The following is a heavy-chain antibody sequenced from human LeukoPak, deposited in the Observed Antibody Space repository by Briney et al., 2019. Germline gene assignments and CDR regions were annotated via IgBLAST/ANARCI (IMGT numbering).Heavy chain of an antibody. V-gene: IGHV3-23*01. CDR2: ISGSGGST. CDR1: GFTFSSYA. J-gene: IGHJ4*02. Sequence: GGSLRLSCAASGFTFSSYAMSWVRQAPGKGPEWVSAISGSGGSTYYADSVKGRFTISRDNSKNTLYLQMNSLRAEDTAVYYCAKASGPSSSSDFDYWGQGTLVTVSS. D-gene: IGHD6-6*01. CDR3: AKASGPSSSSDFDY.